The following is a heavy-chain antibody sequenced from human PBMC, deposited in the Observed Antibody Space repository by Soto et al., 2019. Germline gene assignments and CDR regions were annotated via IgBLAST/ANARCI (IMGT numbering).Heavy chain of an antibody. D-gene: IGHD2-21*02. V-gene: IGHV5-51*01. Sequence: PGESLKISCKGSGYSFTSYWIGWVRQMPGKGLEWMGIIYPGDSDTRYSPSFQGQVTISADKSISTAYLQWSSLKASDTAMYYCARQGISYSGGDCYLYYFDYWGQGTLVTVSS. CDR1: GYSFTSYW. CDR2: IYPGDSDT. CDR3: ARQGISYSGGDCYLYYFDY. J-gene: IGHJ4*02.